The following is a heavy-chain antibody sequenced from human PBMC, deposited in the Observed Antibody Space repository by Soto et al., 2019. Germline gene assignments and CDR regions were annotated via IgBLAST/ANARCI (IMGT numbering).Heavy chain of an antibody. CDR1: GFTFSNYG. Sequence: QVQLVESGGGVVQPGRSLRLSCAASGFTFSNYGMHWVRQAPGKGLEWVAAISNDGRYKYYADSVKGRFTISRDTSKNTLYLQVDSLRAEDTAVYYCASGRFLCTTGLPEFDYWGQGTLVTVSS. CDR3: ASGRFLCTTGLPEFDY. CDR2: ISNDGRYK. J-gene: IGHJ4*02. D-gene: IGHD1-1*01. V-gene: IGHV3-30*03.